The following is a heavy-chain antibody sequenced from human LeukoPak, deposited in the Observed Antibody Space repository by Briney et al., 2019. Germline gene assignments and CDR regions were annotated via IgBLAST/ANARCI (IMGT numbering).Heavy chain of an antibody. CDR2: IKQDGSEK. D-gene: IGHD2-2*01. CDR1: GFTFSSYW. J-gene: IGHJ3*02. V-gene: IGHV3-7*04. CDR3: ARGEYHLPFDI. Sequence: GGSLRLSCEASGFTFSSYWMSWVRQARGKGLEWMANIKQDGSEKYYVDSVKGRFTISRNTAENSLYLQMNSLRAEDTAVYYCARGEYHLPFDIWGQGPMVTVSS.